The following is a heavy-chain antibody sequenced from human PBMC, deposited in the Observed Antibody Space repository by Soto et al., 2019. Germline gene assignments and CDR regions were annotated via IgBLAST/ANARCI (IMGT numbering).Heavy chain of an antibody. V-gene: IGHV3-23*01. CDR3: AKNQERELPRVIDF. CDR1: GLTFNNYA. D-gene: IGHD1-7*01. J-gene: IGHJ4*02. Sequence: PGRYLRLSCATSGLTFNNYAMSWVRQAPGGGLEWVSSMSGSSSTTYYADSVRGRFTISRDRSKNTLYLQMSSLRAEDTALYYCAKNQERELPRVIDFSGQGTLVTGSS. CDR2: MSGSSSTT.